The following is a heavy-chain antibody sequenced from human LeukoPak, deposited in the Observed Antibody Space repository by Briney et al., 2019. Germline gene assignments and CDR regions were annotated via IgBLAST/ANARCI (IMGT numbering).Heavy chain of an antibody. CDR1: GGSISSSSYY. CDR2: IYYSGST. D-gene: IGHD3-3*01. Sequence: PSETLSLTCTVSGGSISSSSYYWGWIRQPPGKGLEWIGSIYYSGSTYYNPSLKSRVTISVDTSKNQFSLKLSSVTAADTAVYYCARREERGITIFGVVISLDAFDIWGQGTMVTVSS. CDR3: ARREERGITIFGVVISLDAFDI. V-gene: IGHV4-39*07. J-gene: IGHJ3*02.